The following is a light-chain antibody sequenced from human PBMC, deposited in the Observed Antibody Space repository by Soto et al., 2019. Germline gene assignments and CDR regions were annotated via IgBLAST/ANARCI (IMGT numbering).Light chain of an antibody. V-gene: IGKV4-1*01. Sequence: DIVMTQSPDSLAVSLGERATINCKSSQSVLYSSNNKNYLAWYQQKPGQPPKLLISWASTRESGVPDRFSGSGSGTDVTLTISSLQAEDVAVYYCQQYYSTPYTFAQATKLAIK. CDR2: WAS. CDR3: QQYYSTPYT. J-gene: IGKJ2*01. CDR1: QSVLYSSNNKNY.